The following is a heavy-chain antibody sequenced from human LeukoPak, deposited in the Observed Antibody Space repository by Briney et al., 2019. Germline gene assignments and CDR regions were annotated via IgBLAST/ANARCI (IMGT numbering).Heavy chain of an antibody. CDR3: ARDSGSDYYYYYGMDV. D-gene: IGHD3-10*01. CDR1: GFTFSDYY. Sequence: GGSLRLSCAASGFTFSDYYMSWLRQAPGKGLEWVSYISSSGSTIYYADSVKGRFTISRDNAKNSLYLQMNSLRAEDTAVYYCARDSGSDYYYYYGMDVWGQGTTVTVSS. V-gene: IGHV3-11*01. J-gene: IGHJ6*02. CDR2: ISSSGSTI.